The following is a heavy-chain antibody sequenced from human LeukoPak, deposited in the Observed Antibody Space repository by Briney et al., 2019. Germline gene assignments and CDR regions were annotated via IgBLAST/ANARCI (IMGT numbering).Heavy chain of an antibody. CDR1: GYTFTGYY. CDR2: MNPNSGNT. J-gene: IGHJ4*02. V-gene: IGHV1-8*02. Sequence: ASVKVSCKASGYTFTGYYMHWVRQATGQGLEWMGWMNPNSGNTGYAQKFQGRVTMTRNTSISTAYMELSSLRSEDTAVYYCARAQRWFGEVSWGQGTLVTVSS. D-gene: IGHD3-10*01. CDR3: ARAQRWFGEVS.